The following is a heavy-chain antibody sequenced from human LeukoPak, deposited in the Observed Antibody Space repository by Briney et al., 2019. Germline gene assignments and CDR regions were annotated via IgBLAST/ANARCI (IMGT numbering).Heavy chain of an antibody. CDR2: VYYSGST. CDR3: ARIHRYCSGGACYVLDN. V-gene: IGHV4-59*02. D-gene: IGHD2-15*01. CDR1: GGSVSGYY. Sequence: SETRSLTCVVSGGSVSGYYWGRIRQPPGRGLEWIGYVYYSGSTNYNPSFKSRITISVDTSRNQFSLQLSSVTAADTAVYYCARIHRYCSGGACYVLDNWGQGTLVAVSS. J-gene: IGHJ4*02.